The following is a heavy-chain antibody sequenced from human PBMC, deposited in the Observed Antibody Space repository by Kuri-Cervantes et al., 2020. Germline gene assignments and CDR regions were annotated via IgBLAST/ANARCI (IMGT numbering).Heavy chain of an antibody. V-gene: IGHV3-48*01. Sequence: GESLKISCVGSGFTFGNFAVTWVRQAPGKGLEWVSYISSSSTTIYYADSVKGRFTISRDNAKNSLYLQMNSLRAEDTAVYYCARDRPPVDYWGQGTLVTV. CDR3: ARDRPPVDY. J-gene: IGHJ4*02. CDR2: ISSSSTTI. CDR1: GFTFGNFA.